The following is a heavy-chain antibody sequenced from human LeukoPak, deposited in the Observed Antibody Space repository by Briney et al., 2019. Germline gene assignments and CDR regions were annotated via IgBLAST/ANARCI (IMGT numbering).Heavy chain of an antibody. D-gene: IGHD6-19*01. CDR3: AGSSGWFKFDY. CDR2: IYYSGST. V-gene: IGHV4-59*08. CDR1: GGSISSYY. J-gene: IGHJ4*02. Sequence: PSETLSLTCTVSGGSISSYYWSWIRQPPGKGLEWIGYIYYSGSTNYNPSLKSRVTISVDTSKNQFSLKLSSVTAADTAVYYCAGSSGWFKFDYWGQGTLVTVSS.